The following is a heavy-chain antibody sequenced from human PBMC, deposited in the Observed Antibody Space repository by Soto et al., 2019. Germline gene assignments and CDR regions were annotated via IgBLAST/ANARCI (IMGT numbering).Heavy chain of an antibody. J-gene: IGHJ4*02. Sequence: GSLRLSCAASGFTFSSYSMNWVRQAPGKGLEWVSSISSSSSYIYYADSVKGRFTISRDNAKNSLYLQMNSLRAGDTAVYYCARGSANYDILTGYYTFDYWGQGTLVTVSS. D-gene: IGHD3-9*01. CDR2: ISSSSSYI. CDR3: ARGSANYDILTGYYTFDY. CDR1: GFTFSSYS. V-gene: IGHV3-21*01.